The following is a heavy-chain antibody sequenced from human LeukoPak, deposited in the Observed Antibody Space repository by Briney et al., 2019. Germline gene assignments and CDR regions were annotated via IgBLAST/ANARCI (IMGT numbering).Heavy chain of an antibody. D-gene: IGHD3-16*02. J-gene: IGHJ4*02. CDR2: LYTSGST. Sequence: SGTLSLTCTVSGGSMSNYYWSWIRQSAGKGLEWIGRLYTSGSTNYNPSLKSRVTISEDKSKNQFSLKLSSVTAADTAVYYCARERYMITFGGIIVYYFDSWGQGSLVTVSS. CDR1: GGSMSNYY. CDR3: ARERYMITFGGIIVYYFDS. V-gene: IGHV4-4*07.